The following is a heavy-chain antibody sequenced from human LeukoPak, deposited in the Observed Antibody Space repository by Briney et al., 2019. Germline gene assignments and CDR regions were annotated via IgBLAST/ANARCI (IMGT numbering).Heavy chain of an antibody. CDR3: ARGGLGHGFDI. CDR2: INNDGSDT. J-gene: IGHJ3*02. D-gene: IGHD3-16*01. Sequence: PGGSLRLSCEASGFSFTTYWIHWVRQAPGKGLVGVSRINNDGSDTIYADSVRGRFTISRDNAENTLYLQMNGLRADDSAVYYCARGGLGHGFDIWGQGTMVTVSS. CDR1: GFSFTTYW. V-gene: IGHV3-74*01.